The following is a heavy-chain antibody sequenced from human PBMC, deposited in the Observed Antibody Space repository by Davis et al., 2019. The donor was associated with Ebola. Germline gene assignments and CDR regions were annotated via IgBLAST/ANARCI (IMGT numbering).Heavy chain of an antibody. Sequence: GESLKISCKGSGYDFTSSWIAWVRLMPGKGLEWMGIIFPGDSDTRYGPSFQGQVTISADKSITTAYLQWSSLKASDTAMYYCARGTDGYNPGGYFDSWGQGTLVTVSS. CDR3: ARGTDGYNPGGYFDS. D-gene: IGHD5-24*01. V-gene: IGHV5-51*01. CDR1: GYDFTSSW. CDR2: IFPGDSDT. J-gene: IGHJ4*02.